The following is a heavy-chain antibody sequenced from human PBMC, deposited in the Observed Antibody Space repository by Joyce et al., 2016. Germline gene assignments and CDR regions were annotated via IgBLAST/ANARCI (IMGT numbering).Heavy chain of an antibody. J-gene: IGHJ4*02. Sequence: EVQLVESGGGLVQPGGSLRLSCAASGFTFSMYWMSWVRQAQGKGLEWVANIKQDGSEKYYVDSVKGRFTIFRDAANNSLYLQMNSLRADDTAVYYCARKRQFDYWGQGTLVTVSS. CDR2: IKQDGSEK. CDR3: ARKRQFDY. CDR1: GFTFSMYW. V-gene: IGHV3-7*01. D-gene: IGHD1-1*01.